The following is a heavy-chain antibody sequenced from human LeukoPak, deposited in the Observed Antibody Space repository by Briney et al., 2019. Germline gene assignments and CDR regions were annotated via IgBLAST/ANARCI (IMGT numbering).Heavy chain of an antibody. J-gene: IGHJ4*02. CDR1: GFTFSGYA. CDR2: IIESGGST. D-gene: IGHD1-26*01. V-gene: IGHV3-23*01. CDR3: AKDRKWELQTSRFDY. Sequence: GGSLRLSCAASGFTFSGYAMIWVRQAPGKGLEWVSTIIESGGSTYHADSVKGRFTISRDNSKNTLYLQMNSLRAEDTAVYYCAKDRKWELQTSRFDYWGQGTLVTVSS.